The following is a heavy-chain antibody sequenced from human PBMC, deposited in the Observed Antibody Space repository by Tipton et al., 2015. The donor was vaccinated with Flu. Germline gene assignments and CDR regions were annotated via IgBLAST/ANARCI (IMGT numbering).Heavy chain of an antibody. Sequence: GLVKPSETLSLTCSVSGGSIRNNYWSWIRQSFGKGLQWIGYISYSGTTKYNPSLRSRVTIAVDTSKNQFSLRLTSVTAADTAVYYCARRDYSNYVSEPKNWFDPWGQGTLVTVSS. J-gene: IGHJ5*02. CDR2: ISYSGTT. D-gene: IGHD4-11*01. CDR3: ARRDYSNYVSEPKNWFDP. V-gene: IGHV4-59*08. CDR1: GGSIRNNY.